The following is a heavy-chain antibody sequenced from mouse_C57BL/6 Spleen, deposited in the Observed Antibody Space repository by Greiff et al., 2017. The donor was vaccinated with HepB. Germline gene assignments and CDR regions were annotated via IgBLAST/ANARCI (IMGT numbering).Heavy chain of an antibody. CDR1: GFTFSDYY. CDR3: AIQYGNYGYFDV. J-gene: IGHJ1*03. D-gene: IGHD2-1*01. Sequence: DVKLQESGGGLVQPGGSLKLSCAASGFTFSDYYMYWVRQTPEKRLEWVAYISNGGGSTYYPDTVKGRFTISRDNAKNTLYLQMSRLKSEDTAMYYCAIQYGNYGYFDVWGTGTTVTVSS. V-gene: IGHV5-12*01. CDR2: ISNGGGST.